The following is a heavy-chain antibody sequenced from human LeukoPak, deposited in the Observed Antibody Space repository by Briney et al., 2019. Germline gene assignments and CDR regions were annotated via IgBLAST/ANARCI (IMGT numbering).Heavy chain of an antibody. V-gene: IGHV4-59*02. J-gene: IGHJ3*02. CDR2: IYYTGA. D-gene: IGHD3-3*01. CDR1: GGSVTDYY. CDR3: ARNVIYDFWSGLLFDI. Sequence: PSETLSLTCTVSGGSVTDYYWSWIRQSPGKGLEWIGYIYYTGASYNPSLKSRVTISADTSKNQFSLKLSSVTAADTAMYYCARNVIYDFWSGLLFDIWGQGTMVTVSS.